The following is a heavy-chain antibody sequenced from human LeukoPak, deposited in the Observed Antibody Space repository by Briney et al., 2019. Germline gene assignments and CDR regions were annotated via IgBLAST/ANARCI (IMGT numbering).Heavy chain of an antibody. Sequence: GGSLRLSCAASGFTFSSYGMHWVRQAPGKGLGWVAVIWYDGSNKYYADSVKGRFTISRDNSKNTLYLQMNSLRAEDTAVYYCAKDFESSIAAAGTYFDYWGQGTLVTVSS. J-gene: IGHJ4*02. CDR1: GFTFSSYG. CDR3: AKDFESSIAAAGTYFDY. D-gene: IGHD6-13*01. CDR2: IWYDGSNK. V-gene: IGHV3-33*06.